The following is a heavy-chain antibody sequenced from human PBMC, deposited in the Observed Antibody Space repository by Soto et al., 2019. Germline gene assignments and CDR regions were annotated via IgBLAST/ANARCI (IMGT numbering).Heavy chain of an antibody. CDR1: GLTISNAW. V-gene: IGHV3-15*07. J-gene: IGHJ6*02. CDR3: TTGSVEGV. CDR2: IKTNTEGGST. Sequence: ESGGGFIYPGGSLRLSCAASGLTISNAWMNWVRQAPGKGLEWVGRIKTNTEGGSTDYAAAVKRRFTVSRDDSKNTLYLLMNSLRTEDTGVYYCTTGSVEGVWGQGTTVTVSS. D-gene: IGHD2-15*01.